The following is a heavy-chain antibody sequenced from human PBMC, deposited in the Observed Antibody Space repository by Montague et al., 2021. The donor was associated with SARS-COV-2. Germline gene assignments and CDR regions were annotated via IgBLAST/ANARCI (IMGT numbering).Heavy chain of an antibody. CDR3: ARDVGGYSSSWFDY. V-gene: IGHV4-31*03. J-gene: IGHJ4*02. D-gene: IGHD6-13*01. Sequence: TLSLTCTVSGGSISSGGYYWSWIRQHPGKGLEWIGYIYTSGSTYYNPSLKSRVTISVDTSKNQFSLKLSSVTAADTAVYYCARDVGGYSSSWFDYWGQGTLVTVSS. CDR2: IYTSGST. CDR1: GGSISSGGYY.